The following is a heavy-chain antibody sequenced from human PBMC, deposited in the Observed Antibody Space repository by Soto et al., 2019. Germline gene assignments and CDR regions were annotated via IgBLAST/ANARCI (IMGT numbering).Heavy chain of an antibody. Sequence: QVQLVESGGGVVQPGRSLRLSCAASGFIFSSYSMHWVRQAPGKGLEWVAMISNDGSNKDYVDSVKGRFTISRDNSNNTLSLQMNSLRVEDTAVYYCARDQFLDAFDIWGQGTMVTVSS. CDR1: GFIFSSYS. CDR3: ARDQFLDAFDI. CDR2: ISNDGSNK. J-gene: IGHJ3*02. D-gene: IGHD2-21*01. V-gene: IGHV3-30-3*01.